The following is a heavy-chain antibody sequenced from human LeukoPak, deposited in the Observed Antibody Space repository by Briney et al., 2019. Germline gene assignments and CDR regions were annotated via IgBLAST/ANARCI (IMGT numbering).Heavy chain of an antibody. CDR2: IIPTFGTA. CDR3: AREAYYYYYMDV. Sequence: WASVKVSCKASGGTFSSYAISWVRQAPGQGLEWMGGIIPTFGTANYAQKFQGRVTITADKSTSTAYMELSSLRSEDTAVYYCAREAYYYYYMDVWGKGTTVTVSS. J-gene: IGHJ6*03. V-gene: IGHV1-69*06. CDR1: GGTFSSYA.